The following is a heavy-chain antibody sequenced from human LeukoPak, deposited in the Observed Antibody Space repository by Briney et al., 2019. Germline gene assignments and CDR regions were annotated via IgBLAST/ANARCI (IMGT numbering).Heavy chain of an antibody. J-gene: IGHJ4*02. CDR3: ARVGTPYYYGSGFDY. CDR2: INSDGSST. Sequence: GGSLRLSCAASGFTFSSYWMNWVRQAPGKGLVWVSRINSDGSSTSYADSVKGRFTISRDNAKNTLYLQMNSLRAEDTAVYYCARVGTPYYYGSGFDYWGQGTLVTVSS. V-gene: IGHV3-74*01. D-gene: IGHD3-10*01. CDR1: GFTFSSYW.